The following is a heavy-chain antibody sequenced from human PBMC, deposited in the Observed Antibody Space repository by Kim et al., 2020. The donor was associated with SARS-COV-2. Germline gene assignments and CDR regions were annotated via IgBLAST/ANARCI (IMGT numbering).Heavy chain of an antibody. D-gene: IGHD3-16*01. CDR2: INNDGSSA. J-gene: IGHJ4*01. Sequence: GGSLRLSCAASGFVFSAYWMHWVRQVPGKGLVWVSQINNDGSSATYADAVRGRFIISRDNAKNILYLQMNSLRDEDTAVYFCARDMTPTPTWVFFDYWG. V-gene: IGHV3-74*01. CDR3: ARDMTPTPTWVFFDY. CDR1: GFVFSAYW.